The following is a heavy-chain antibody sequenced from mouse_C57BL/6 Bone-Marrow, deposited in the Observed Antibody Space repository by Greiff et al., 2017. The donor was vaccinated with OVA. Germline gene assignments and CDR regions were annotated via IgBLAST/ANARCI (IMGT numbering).Heavy chain of an antibody. J-gene: IGHJ1*03. CDR2: IDPETGGT. D-gene: IGHD2-1*01. CDR1: GYTFTDYE. V-gene: IGHV1-15*01. CDR3: TRGGLENSTWYFDV. Sequence: QVQLKESGAELVRPGASVTLSCKASGYTFTDYEMHWVKQTPVHGLEWIGAIDPETGGTAYNQKFKGKAILTADKSSSTAYMELRSLTSEDSAVYYCTRGGLENSTWYFDVWGTGTTVTVSS.